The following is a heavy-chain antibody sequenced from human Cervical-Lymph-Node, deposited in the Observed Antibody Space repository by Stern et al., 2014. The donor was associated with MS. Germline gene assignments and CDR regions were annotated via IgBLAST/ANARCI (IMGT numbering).Heavy chain of an antibody. J-gene: IGHJ4*02. CDR3: ARDTSSPERSDW. D-gene: IGHD1-1*01. CDR1: GFTVSRDY. Sequence: EVQLEESGGGVIQPGGSLRLSCTASGFTVSRDYMTRVRQAPGTGLEWVSLITNVGSTFYTDSVKGRFTISRDDSKNTVYLHMTSLRAEDTAMYYCARDTSSPERSDWWGQGTLVTVSS. V-gene: IGHV3-53*01. CDR2: ITNVGST.